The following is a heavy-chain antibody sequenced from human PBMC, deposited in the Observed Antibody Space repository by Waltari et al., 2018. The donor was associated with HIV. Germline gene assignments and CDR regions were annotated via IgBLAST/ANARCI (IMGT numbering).Heavy chain of an antibody. D-gene: IGHD3-10*01. CDR1: GFTFSSSW. CDR2: INMDGTNI. V-gene: IGHV3-74*01. J-gene: IGHJ4*02. CDR3: ARGFPLLDY. Sequence: EVQLVESGGGLVQPGGSLRLSCAASGFTFSSSWMHWVRQDTGKGLVWFSDINMDGTNINYADSVKGRFTISRDNAKNTLFLQMKNLGAEDTAVYYCARGFPLLDYWGQGTLVTVSS.